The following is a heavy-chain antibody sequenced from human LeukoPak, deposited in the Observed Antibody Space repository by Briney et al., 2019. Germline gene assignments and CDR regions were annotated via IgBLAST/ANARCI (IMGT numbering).Heavy chain of an antibody. Sequence: PGGSLRPSCAASGFTFSSYGMSWVRQAPGKGLEWVSAISGSGGSTYYADSVKGRFTISRDNSKNMLYLRMNSLRVEDTAIYYCAKDRRIAAVGPRRTINSWFDPWGQGTLVTVSS. CDR2: ISGSGGST. CDR3: AKDRRIAAVGPRRTINSWFDP. J-gene: IGHJ5*02. V-gene: IGHV3-23*01. D-gene: IGHD6-13*01. CDR1: GFTFSSYG.